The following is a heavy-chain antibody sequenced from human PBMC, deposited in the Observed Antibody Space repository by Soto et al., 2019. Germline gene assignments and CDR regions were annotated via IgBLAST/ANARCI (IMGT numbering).Heavy chain of an antibody. CDR2: ISYDGSNK. Sequence: QVQLVESGGGVVQPGRSLRLSCAASGFTFSSYAMHWVRQAPGKGLEWLAVISYDGSNKYYAGSVKGRFTISRDNSKNSLYLQMNSLRAEDTAVYYCARSQPLGPSYYDFWSGYYTTCSGGSCYSALAYWGQGTLVTVSS. CDR1: GFTFSSYA. D-gene: IGHD3-3*01. V-gene: IGHV3-30-3*01. J-gene: IGHJ4*02. CDR3: ARSQPLGPSYYDFWSGYYTTCSGGSCYSALAY.